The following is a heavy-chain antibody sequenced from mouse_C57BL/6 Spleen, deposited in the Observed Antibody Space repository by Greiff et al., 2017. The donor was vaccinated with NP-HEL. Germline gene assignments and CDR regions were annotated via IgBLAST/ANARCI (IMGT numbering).Heavy chain of an antibody. V-gene: IGHV1-82*01. CDR3: ARLGYSNYPDY. D-gene: IGHD2-5*01. CDR1: GYAFSSSW. CDR2: IYPGDGDT. J-gene: IGHJ2*01. Sequence: VQVVESGPELVKPGASVKISCKASGYAFSSSWMNWVKQRPGKGLEWIGRIYPGDGDTNYNGKFKGKATLTADKSSSTAYMQLSSLTSEDSAVYFCARLGYSNYPDYWGQGTTLTVAS.